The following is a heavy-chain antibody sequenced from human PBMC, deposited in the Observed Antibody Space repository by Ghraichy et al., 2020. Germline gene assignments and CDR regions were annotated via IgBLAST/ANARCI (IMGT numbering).Heavy chain of an antibody. D-gene: IGHD5-24*01. V-gene: IGHV1-8*01. CDR1: GYTFTSYD. CDR2: MNPNSGNT. CDR3: ARGLTPMALYYYYGMDV. J-gene: IGHJ6*02. Sequence: ASVKVSCKASGYTFTSYDINWVRQATGQGLEWMGWMNPNSGNTGYAQKFQGRVTMTRNTSISTAYMELSSLRSEDTAVYYCARGLTPMALYYYYGMDVWGQGTTVTVSS.